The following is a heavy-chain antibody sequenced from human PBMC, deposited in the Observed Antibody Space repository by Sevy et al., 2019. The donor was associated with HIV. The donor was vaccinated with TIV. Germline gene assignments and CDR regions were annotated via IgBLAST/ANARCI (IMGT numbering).Heavy chain of an antibody. CDR2: IKQDGSEK. J-gene: IGHJ5*02. CDR3: AGEQVLRYFDWGFDP. V-gene: IGHV3-7*01. D-gene: IGHD3-9*01. CDR1: GFTFSSYW. Sequence: GGSLRLSCAASGFTFSSYWMSWVRQAPGKGLEWVAKIKQDGSEKYYLDSGKGRFTVSRDHAKNSLYLQMNSLRAEDTAVYYGAGEQVLRYFDWGFDPWGQGTLATVSS.